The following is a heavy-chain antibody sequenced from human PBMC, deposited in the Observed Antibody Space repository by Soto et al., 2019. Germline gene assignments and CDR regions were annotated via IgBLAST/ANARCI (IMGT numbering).Heavy chain of an antibody. CDR1: GFSLTTTGVG. Sequence: QITLEESGPTVVKPTQTLTLTCTFSGFSLTTTGVGVAWIRQPPGKALEWLALIYWDDDKRYSPSLKSRLAVTRDTSKSQVVLTMDNMDPVDTGKYFCAHTPRDIYNPLARTWYFDLWGRGTLVTVSP. J-gene: IGHJ2*01. D-gene: IGHD1-1*01. V-gene: IGHV2-5*02. CDR2: IYWDDDK. CDR3: AHTPRDIYNPLARTWYFDL.